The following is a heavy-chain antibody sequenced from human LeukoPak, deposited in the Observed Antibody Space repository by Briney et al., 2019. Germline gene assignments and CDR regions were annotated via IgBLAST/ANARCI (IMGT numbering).Heavy chain of an antibody. J-gene: IGHJ6*02. Sequence: PGGSLRLSCAASGFTFSSYAMSWVRQAPGKGLEWVSAISGSGGSTYYADSVKGRFTISKDNSKNTLYLQMNSLRAEDTAVYYCAKDLYCSSTSCYGTIHYYYYYGMDVWGQGTTVTVSS. CDR2: ISGSGGST. D-gene: IGHD2-2*01. CDR3: AKDLYCSSTSCYGTIHYYYYYGMDV. CDR1: GFTFSSYA. V-gene: IGHV3-23*01.